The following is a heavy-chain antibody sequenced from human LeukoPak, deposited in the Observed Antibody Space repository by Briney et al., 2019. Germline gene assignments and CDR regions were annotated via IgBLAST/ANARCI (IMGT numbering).Heavy chain of an antibody. V-gene: IGHV3-30*18. CDR3: AKGGGIWGTAGY. J-gene: IGHJ4*02. CDR1: GFTFSSYW. CDR2: ISYDGSNK. D-gene: IGHD3-16*01. Sequence: GGSLRLSCAASGFTFSSYWMHWVRQAPGKGLEWVAVISYDGSNKYYVDSVKGRFTISRDNSKNTLYLQMNSLRAEDTAVYYCAKGGGIWGTAGYWGQGTLVTVSS.